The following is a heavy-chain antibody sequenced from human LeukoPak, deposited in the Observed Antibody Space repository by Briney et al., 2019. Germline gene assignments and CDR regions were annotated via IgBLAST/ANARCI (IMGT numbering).Heavy chain of an antibody. Sequence: SETLSLTCTVSGGSISSYYWSWIRQPPGKGLEWIGYIYYSGSTNYNPSLKSRVTISVDTSKNQFSLKLSSVTAADTAVYYCAREAVAGNEAFDIWDQGTMVTVSS. CDR2: IYYSGST. V-gene: IGHV4-59*01. J-gene: IGHJ3*02. CDR3: AREAVAGNEAFDI. D-gene: IGHD6-19*01. CDR1: GGSISSYY.